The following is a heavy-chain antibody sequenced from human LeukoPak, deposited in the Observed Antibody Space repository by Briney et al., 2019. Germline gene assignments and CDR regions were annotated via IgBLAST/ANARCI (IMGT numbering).Heavy chain of an antibody. CDR1: GFSFTNYW. D-gene: IGHD2-15*01. Sequence: GGSLRLSRAASGFSFTNYWMSWVRQAPGKGLEWVANVKEDGTTKQYVDSVKGRFTISRDNAKNSLYLQMDSLRAEDTAVYYCVSQEVVPHWGQGTLVSVSS. CDR3: VSQEVVPH. V-gene: IGHV3-7*01. CDR2: VKEDGTTK. J-gene: IGHJ4*02.